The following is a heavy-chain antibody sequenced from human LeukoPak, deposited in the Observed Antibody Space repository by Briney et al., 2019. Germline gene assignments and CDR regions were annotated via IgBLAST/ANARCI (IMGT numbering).Heavy chain of an antibody. CDR2: IYSVGST. CDR3: ARERFLYDSSGYYHDAFDI. CDR1: GFTFSTYG. V-gene: IGHV3-53*01. J-gene: IGHJ3*02. D-gene: IGHD3-22*01. Sequence: GGSLGLSCAASGFTFSTYGMSWVRQAPGKGLEGVSLIYSVGSTYYADSVKGRFTISRDNSKNTLYLQMNSLRAEDTAVYYCARERFLYDSSGYYHDAFDIWGQGTMVTVSS.